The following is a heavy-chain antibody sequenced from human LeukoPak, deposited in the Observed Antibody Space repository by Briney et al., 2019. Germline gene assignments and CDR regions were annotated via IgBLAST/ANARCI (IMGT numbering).Heavy chain of an antibody. D-gene: IGHD3-10*01. CDR1: GGSISSYY. J-gene: IGHJ6*03. Sequence: SETLSLTCTVSGGSISSYYWSWIRQPPGKGLEWIGYIYYSGSTNYNPSLKSRVTISVDTSKNQFSLKLSSVTAADTAVYYWAGGDASWFGEFNYYYYMDGLGKGTTVTVSS. CDR2: IYYSGST. CDR3: AGGDASWFGEFNYYYYMDG. V-gene: IGHV4-59*01.